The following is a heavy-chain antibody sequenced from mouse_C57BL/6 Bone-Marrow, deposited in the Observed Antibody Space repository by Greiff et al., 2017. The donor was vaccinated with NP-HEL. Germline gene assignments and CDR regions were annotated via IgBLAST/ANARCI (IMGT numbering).Heavy chain of an antibody. D-gene: IGHD2-3*01. Sequence: VKLQESGAELARPGASVKLSCKASGYTFTSYGISWVKQRTGQGLEWIGEIYPRSGNTYYNEKFKGKATLTADKSSSTAYMELRSLTSEDSAVYFCARGGDGYFPFAYWGQGTLVTVSA. CDR2: IYPRSGNT. V-gene: IGHV1-81*01. J-gene: IGHJ3*01. CDR1: GYTFTSYG. CDR3: ARGGDGYFPFAY.